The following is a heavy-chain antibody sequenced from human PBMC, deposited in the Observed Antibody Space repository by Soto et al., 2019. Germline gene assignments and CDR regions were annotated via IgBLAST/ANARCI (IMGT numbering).Heavy chain of an antibody. Sequence: GVCLRLSCASSGFSFICYNMNWVRQAPGKGLEWVSSISGDSNYIYYADSVQGRFTISRDNAKNSVYLQMNSLRADDTAVNYCARVVYFDRSAYGLWGQGTMVTVSS. CDR1: GFSFICYN. CDR3: ARVVYFDRSAYGL. J-gene: IGHJ3*01. CDR2: ISGDSNYI. V-gene: IGHV3-21*01. D-gene: IGHD3-22*01.